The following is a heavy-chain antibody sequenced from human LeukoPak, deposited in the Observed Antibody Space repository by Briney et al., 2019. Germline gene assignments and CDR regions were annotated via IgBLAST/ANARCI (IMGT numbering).Heavy chain of an antibody. D-gene: IGHD3-22*01. V-gene: IGHV1-2*02. J-gene: IGHJ5*02. CDR1: GYTFTSYD. CDR3: ARDYYDSSGYDDWFDP. Sequence: ASVKVSCKASGYTFTSYDINWVRQAPGQGLEWMGWINPNSGGTNYAQKFQGRVTMTRDTSISTAYMELSRLRSDDTAVYYCARDYYDSSGYDDWFDPWGQGTLVTVSS. CDR2: INPNSGGT.